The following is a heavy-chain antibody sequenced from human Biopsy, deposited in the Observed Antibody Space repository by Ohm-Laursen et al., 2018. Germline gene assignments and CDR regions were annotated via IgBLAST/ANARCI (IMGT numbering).Heavy chain of an antibody. CDR1: GGTFSDYG. J-gene: IGHJ1*01. Sequence: SSVKVSCKVPGGTFSDYGVNWVRQAPGQGLEWLGGNIPILGTGNYAQKFQDRVTVAADTSTSTATMELRSLRSDDTAVYYCATKLTGYFHHWGQGTLVIVSS. V-gene: IGHV1-69*06. CDR3: ATKLTGYFHH. CDR2: NIPILGTG. D-gene: IGHD3-9*01.